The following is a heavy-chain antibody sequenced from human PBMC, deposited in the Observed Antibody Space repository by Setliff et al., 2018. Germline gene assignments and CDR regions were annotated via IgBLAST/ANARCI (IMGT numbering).Heavy chain of an antibody. CDR2: TYYSGST. CDR1: GGSISSYY. D-gene: IGHD1-26*01. V-gene: IGHV4-59*01. Sequence: SETLSLTCTVSGGSISSYYWSWIRQPPGKGLEWIGYTYYSGSTNYNPALKSRVIISVDTSKNQFSLKLSSVTAADTAVYYCARVGSYGGEYFHQWGQGTLVTVSS. CDR3: ARVGSYGGEYFHQ. J-gene: IGHJ1*01.